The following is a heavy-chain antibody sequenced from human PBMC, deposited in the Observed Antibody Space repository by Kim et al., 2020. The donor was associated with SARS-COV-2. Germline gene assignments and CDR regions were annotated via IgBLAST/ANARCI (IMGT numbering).Heavy chain of an antibody. CDR3: ARVSSDILTGYYYYGMDV. J-gene: IGHJ6*02. Sequence: SVKVSCKASGGTFSSYAISWVRQAPGQGLEWMGGIIPIFGTANYAQKFQGRVTITADESTSTAYMELSSLRSEDTAVYYCARVSSDILTGYYYYGMDVWGQGTTVTVSS. D-gene: IGHD3-9*01. CDR2: IIPIFGTA. CDR1: GGTFSSYA. V-gene: IGHV1-69*13.